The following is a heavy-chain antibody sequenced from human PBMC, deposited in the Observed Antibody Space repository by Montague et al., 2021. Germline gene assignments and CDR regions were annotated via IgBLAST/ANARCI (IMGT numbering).Heavy chain of an antibody. CDR1: GGSLSEYY. D-gene: IGHD3-10*01. Sequence: SGTLSLTCGVYGGSLSEYYWTWIRQSPEKGLEWIGEVRHIGSTNYNPSLKSRVTMSVDKSKNQFSLKLRSVTAADTAVYYCASDRGPFDYWGQGTVVTVSS. CDR3: ASDRGPFDY. J-gene: IGHJ4*02. V-gene: IGHV4-34*01. CDR2: VRHIGST.